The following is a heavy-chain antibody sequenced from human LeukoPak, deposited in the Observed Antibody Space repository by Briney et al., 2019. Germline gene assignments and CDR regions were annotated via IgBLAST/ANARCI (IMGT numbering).Heavy chain of an antibody. J-gene: IGHJ4*02. CDR1: GYSISSGYY. D-gene: IGHD3-16*01. CDR2: IYHSGST. CDR3: ARVLGGRYQSTRGEDY. V-gene: IGHV4-38-2*02. Sequence: SETLSLTCTVSGYSISSGYYWGWIRQPPGKGLEWIGSIYHSGSTYYNPSLKSRVTISVDTSKNQFSLKLSSVTAADTAVYYCARVLGGRYQSTRGEDYWGQGTLVTVSS.